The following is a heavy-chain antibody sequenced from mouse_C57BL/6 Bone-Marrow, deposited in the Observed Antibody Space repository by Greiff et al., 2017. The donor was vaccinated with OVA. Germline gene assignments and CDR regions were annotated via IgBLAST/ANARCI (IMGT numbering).Heavy chain of an antibody. Sequence: VQLKESGPVLVKPGASVKMSCKASGYTFTDYYMNWVKQSHGKSLEWIGVINPYNGGTSYNQKFKGKATLTVDQSSSTAYMELNSLTSEDSAVYYCAWGSPTMYYWGQGTSVTVSS. J-gene: IGHJ4*01. CDR1: GYTFTDYY. V-gene: IGHV1-19*01. CDR2: INPYNGGT. CDR3: AWGSPTMYY.